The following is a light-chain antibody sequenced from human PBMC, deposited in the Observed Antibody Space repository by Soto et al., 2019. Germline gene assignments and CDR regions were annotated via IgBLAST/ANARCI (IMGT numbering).Light chain of an antibody. CDR3: QQYGSSPT. CDR1: QSVGGSS. V-gene: IGKV3-20*01. J-gene: IGKJ1*01. Sequence: EIVLTQSPGTLSLSPGERATVSCRASQSVGGSSLAWYQQRPRQAPSLPIYDTSKRATGIPDRFSGSGSGTDFTPTISRLEPEDFAVYYCQQYGSSPTFGQGTKVDIK. CDR2: DTS.